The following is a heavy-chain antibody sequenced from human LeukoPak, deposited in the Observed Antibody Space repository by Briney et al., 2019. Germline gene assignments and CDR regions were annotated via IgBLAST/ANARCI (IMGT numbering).Heavy chain of an antibody. CDR3: ARGLYYDSSGTGLNFDY. CDR2: IYYSGST. CDR1: GGSISSSTYY. D-gene: IGHD3-22*01. J-gene: IGHJ4*02. V-gene: IGHV4-39*01. Sequence: PPETLSLTCTVSGGSISSSTYYWGWTRQPPGKGLEWIGSIYYSGSTHYNPSLESRVTISVDTSKTQFSLKLSSVTAADTAVYYCARGLYYDSSGTGLNFDYWGQGTLVTVSS.